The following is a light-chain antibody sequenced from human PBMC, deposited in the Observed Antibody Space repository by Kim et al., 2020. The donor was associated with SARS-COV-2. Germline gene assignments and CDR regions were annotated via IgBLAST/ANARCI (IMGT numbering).Light chain of an antibody. J-gene: IGLJ3*02. Sequence: QTATLPCTGNKNNVGNQGAAWRQQHQGHPPKLLSYRNNNRPSGISERFSASRSGDTASLTITGLQPEDETDYYCSAWDSSLNAWVFGGGTQLTVL. V-gene: IGLV10-54*04. CDR3: SAWDSSLNAWV. CDR1: KNNVGNQG. CDR2: RNN.